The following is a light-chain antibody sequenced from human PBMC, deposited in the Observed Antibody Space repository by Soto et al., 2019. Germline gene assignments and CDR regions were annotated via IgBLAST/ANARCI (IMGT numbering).Light chain of an antibody. J-gene: IGKJ1*01. CDR2: GAS. V-gene: IGKV3-20*01. CDR3: HQCRRSPEP. Sequence: EIVLTQSPGTLSLSPGERAAVSCRASQSISSSQLAWYQQKPGQAPRLLIYGASSRATDIPDRFSGSGSGTDFTLTISRLQPEDFAVFYCHQCRRSPEPIGHRTKVEL. CDR1: QSISSSQ.